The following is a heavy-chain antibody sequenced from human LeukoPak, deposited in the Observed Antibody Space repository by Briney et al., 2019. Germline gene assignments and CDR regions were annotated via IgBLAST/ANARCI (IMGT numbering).Heavy chain of an antibody. Sequence: PGGSLRLSCVASGFTSADYAIYWVRQAPGEGLEWVCLISGDGGGTTYSADSVRGRSTISRDTTKTSWYLEIKSRRTEATALYYCAKDMGLTLLLWGQGTMVTVSS. CDR1: GFTSADYA. D-gene: IGHD2/OR15-2a*01. J-gene: IGHJ3*01. V-gene: IGHV3-43*02. CDR2: ISGDGGGTT. CDR3: AKDMGLTLLL.